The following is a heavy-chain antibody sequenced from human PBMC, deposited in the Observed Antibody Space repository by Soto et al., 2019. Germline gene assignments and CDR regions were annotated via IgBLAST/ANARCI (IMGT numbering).Heavy chain of an antibody. CDR1: GGSVSSDNYY. J-gene: IGHJ5*01. CDR2: IYNPGTT. D-gene: IGHD3-3*01. V-gene: IGHV4-61*01. Sequence: TSETLSLTCTVSGGSVSSDNYYWSWIRQPPGKAPEWIGYIYNPGTTNYNPSLKSRVTMSVDTSKTQFYLKLTSVTAADTAVYYCARGGYDFWSGFYTAWFDSWGQGTLVTVSS. CDR3: ARGGYDFWSGFYTAWFDS.